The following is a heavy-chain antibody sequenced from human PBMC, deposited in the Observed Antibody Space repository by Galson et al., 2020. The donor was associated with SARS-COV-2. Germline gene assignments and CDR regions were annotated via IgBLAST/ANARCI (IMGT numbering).Heavy chain of an antibody. CDR3: AKALSSWELLVPLDI. CDR1: GFTFSDCA. V-gene: IGHV3-30*02. CDR2: ICYDGRNK. D-gene: IGHD1-26*01. Sequence: GESLKISCAASGFTFSDCAMHWVRQAPGKGLEWVAVICYDGRNKYYADSVKGRFTISRDNSKNTLYLQMNSLRAEDAAVYYCAKALSSWELLVPLDIWGQGTMVTVS. J-gene: IGHJ3*02.